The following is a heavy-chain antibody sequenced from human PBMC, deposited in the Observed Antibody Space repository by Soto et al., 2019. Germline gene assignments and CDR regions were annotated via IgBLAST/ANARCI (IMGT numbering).Heavy chain of an antibody. CDR1: GFTFSSYA. CDR3: ARVGTVAAAVGGAFDI. CDR2: ISSNGGST. D-gene: IGHD6-13*01. Sequence: EVQLVESGGGLVQPGGSLRLSCAASGFTFSSYAMHWVRQAPGKGLEYVSAISSNGGSTYYAKSVKGRFTISRDNSKNTLDLQMGSLEAEDMGGYYRARVGTVAAAVGGAFDIWGQGTMVTVSS. V-gene: IGHV3-64*01. J-gene: IGHJ3*02.